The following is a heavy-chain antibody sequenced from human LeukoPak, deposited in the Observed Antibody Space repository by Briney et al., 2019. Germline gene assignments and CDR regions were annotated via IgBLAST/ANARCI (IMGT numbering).Heavy chain of an antibody. J-gene: IGHJ4*02. Sequence: SETLSLTFCVSGGSFFGSHWNWIRQSPGRGLEWIGEINLRGGTNYNPSLNRRATISVDRSKNQFLLQLTSVTAADTAVYYCARDPTTVLSASYYFDFWGQGSLVTVSS. D-gene: IGHD4-17*01. CDR3: ARDPTTVLSASYYFDF. CDR1: GGSFFGSH. CDR2: INLRGGT. V-gene: IGHV4-34*01.